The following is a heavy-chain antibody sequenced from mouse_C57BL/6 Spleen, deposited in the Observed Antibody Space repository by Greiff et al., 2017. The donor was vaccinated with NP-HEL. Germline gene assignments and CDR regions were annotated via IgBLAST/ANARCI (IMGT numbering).Heavy chain of an antibody. CDR3: ARQGSPLAMDY. V-gene: IGHV5-17*01. CDR2: ISSGSSTI. J-gene: IGHJ4*01. CDR1: GFTFSDYG. Sequence: EVMLVESGGGLVKPGGSLKLSCAASGFTFSDYGMHWVRQAPEKGLEWVAYISSGSSTIYYADTVKGRFTISRDNAKNTLFLQMTSLRSEDTAMYYCARQGSPLAMDYWGQGTSVTVSS.